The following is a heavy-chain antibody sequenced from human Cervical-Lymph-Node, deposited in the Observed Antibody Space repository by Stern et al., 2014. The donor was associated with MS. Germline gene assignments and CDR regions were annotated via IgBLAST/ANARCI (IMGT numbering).Heavy chain of an antibody. CDR1: GYTLVNYG. J-gene: IGHJ4*02. Sequence: QVQLVQSGDEMKRPGASVKVSCKASGYTLVNYGINWVRQAPGQGLECMGWISGSKGNADYAQKLQGRVTLTTDTSTNTAYMELRSLRSDDTAVYYCATMGGGGVDYWGQGTLVTVSS. CDR2: ISGSKGNA. D-gene: IGHD2-21*01. V-gene: IGHV1-18*04. CDR3: ATMGGGGVDY.